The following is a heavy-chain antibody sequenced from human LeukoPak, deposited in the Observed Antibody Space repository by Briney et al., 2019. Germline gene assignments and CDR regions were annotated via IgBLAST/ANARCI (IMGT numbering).Heavy chain of an antibody. V-gene: IGHV3-48*03. CDR3: ARGDLYHGMDV. CDR2: VSSSGVNV. J-gene: IGHJ6*02. CDR1: GFTFSSYE. Sequence: PGGSLRLSCAASGFTFSSYEMKWVRQAPGKGLEWVPYVSSSGVNVYYADSARGRFTISRDNAKNSLYLQMNSLRAEDTAVYYCARGDLYHGMDVWGQGTTVTVSS.